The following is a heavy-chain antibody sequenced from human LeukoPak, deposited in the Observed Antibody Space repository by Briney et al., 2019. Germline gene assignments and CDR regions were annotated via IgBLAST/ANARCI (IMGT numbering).Heavy chain of an antibody. Sequence: GGSLRLSCAASGFTVSSNYMSWVRQAPGKGLEWVSVIYSGGSTYYADSVRGRFTVSRDNAKNSVFLQMNSLRVEDTAIYYCARWRWQQSEFDLWGQGALVTVSS. CDR2: IYSGGST. CDR3: ARWRWQQSEFDL. V-gene: IGHV3-53*01. J-gene: IGHJ4*02. D-gene: IGHD5-24*01. CDR1: GFTVSSNY.